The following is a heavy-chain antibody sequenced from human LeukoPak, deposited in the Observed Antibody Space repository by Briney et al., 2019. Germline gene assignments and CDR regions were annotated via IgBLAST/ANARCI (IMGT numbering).Heavy chain of an antibody. V-gene: IGHV3-23*01. CDR2: ISGSGGST. CDR3: ARGGSSGWVDY. J-gene: IGHJ4*02. Sequence: GGSLRLSCAASGFTFSSYAMSWVRQAPGKGLEWVSAISGSGGSTYYTDSVKGRFTISRENAKNSLYLQMNSLRAGDTAVYYCARGGSSGWVDYWGQGTLVTVSS. D-gene: IGHD6-19*01. CDR1: GFTFSSYA.